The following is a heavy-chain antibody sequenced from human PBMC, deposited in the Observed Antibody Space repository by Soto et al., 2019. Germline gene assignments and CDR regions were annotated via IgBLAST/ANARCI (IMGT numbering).Heavy chain of an antibody. J-gene: IGHJ6*02. Sequence: QLQLQESGPGLVKPSETLSLTCTVSGGSISSSSYYWGWIRQPPGKGLEWIGSIYYSGSTYYNPSLKSRVTVSVDTSKNQFSLKLSSVTAADTAVYYCARQEGYSYGPYGMDVWGQGTTVTVSS. D-gene: IGHD5-18*01. CDR3: ARQEGYSYGPYGMDV. CDR2: IYYSGST. V-gene: IGHV4-39*01. CDR1: GGSISSSSYY.